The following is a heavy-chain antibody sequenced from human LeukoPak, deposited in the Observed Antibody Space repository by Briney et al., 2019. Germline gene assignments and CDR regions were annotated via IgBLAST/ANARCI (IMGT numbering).Heavy chain of an antibody. Sequence: ASVKVSCKASGYTFTSYDINWVRQATGQGLEWMGWMNPNSGNAGYAQKFEGRVTMTRDTSISTAYMELSSLRSDDTAVYYCARGRSSWYVFDYWGQGTLVTVPS. CDR3: ARGRSSWYVFDY. J-gene: IGHJ4*02. V-gene: IGHV1-8*01. CDR2: MNPNSGNA. D-gene: IGHD6-13*01. CDR1: GYTFTSYD.